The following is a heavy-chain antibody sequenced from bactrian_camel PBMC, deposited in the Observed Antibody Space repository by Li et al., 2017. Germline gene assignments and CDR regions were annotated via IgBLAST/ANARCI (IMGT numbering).Heavy chain of an antibody. Sequence: HVQLVESGGGSVQAGGSLRLSCKRSGFVYTGYCISWFRQAPGKEREGVAAIDSASASKNYVASVKGRFTIPQDNAKRTVYLQMNSLKPEDTAVYYCVSGTTWSFGYWGQGTQVTVS. V-gene: IGHV3S1*01. J-gene: IGHJ6*01. CDR3: VSGTTWSFGY. CDR1: GFVYTGYC. D-gene: IGHD6*01. CDR2: IDSASASK.